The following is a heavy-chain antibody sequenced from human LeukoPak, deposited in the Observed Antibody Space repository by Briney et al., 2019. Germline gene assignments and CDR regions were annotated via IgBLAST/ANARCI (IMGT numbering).Heavy chain of an antibody. CDR2: IYYSGST. V-gene: IGHV4-39*07. J-gene: IGHJ5*02. CDR1: GGSISSSSYY. CDR3: ARDPPYNWFDL. Sequence: SETLSLTCTVSGGSISSSSYYWGWIRQPPGKGLEWIGSIYYSGSTYYNPSLKSRVTISVDTSKNQFSLKLSSVTAADTAVYYCARDPPYNWFDLWGQGTLVTVSS.